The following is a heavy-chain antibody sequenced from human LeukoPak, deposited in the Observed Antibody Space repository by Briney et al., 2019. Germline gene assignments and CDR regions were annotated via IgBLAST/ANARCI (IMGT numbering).Heavy chain of an antibody. Sequence: ASVKVSCKASGFTLTDYIHWVRQDPRQGLQWMGWIKPNSGDTDYAQKFQGRVTMTRDTFISTVYMELSSLTSDDTAVYYCAREWYDILTGYQGFQLDYWGQGSLVTVSS. CDR1: GFTLTDY. J-gene: IGHJ4*02. CDR2: IKPNSGDT. CDR3: AREWYDILTGYQGFQLDY. D-gene: IGHD3-9*01. V-gene: IGHV1-2*02.